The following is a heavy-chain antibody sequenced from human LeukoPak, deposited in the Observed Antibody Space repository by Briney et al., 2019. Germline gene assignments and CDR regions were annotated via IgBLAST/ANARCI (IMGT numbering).Heavy chain of an antibody. J-gene: IGHJ3*02. CDR3: AKDMRVCSSTSCSYDAFDI. D-gene: IGHD2-2*01. Sequence: GGSLRLSCAASGFTFDDYGMSWVRQAPGKGLEWVSGINWNGGSTGYADSVKGRFTISRDNAKNSLYLQMNSLRAEDTALYYCAKDMRVCSSTSCSYDAFDIWGQGTMVTVSS. CDR1: GFTFDDYG. V-gene: IGHV3-20*04. CDR2: INWNGGST.